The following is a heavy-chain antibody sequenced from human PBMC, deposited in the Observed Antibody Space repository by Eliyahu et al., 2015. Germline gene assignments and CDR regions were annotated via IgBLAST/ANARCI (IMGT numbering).Heavy chain of an antibody. CDR1: GYTFXGYY. CDR3: ARDTSIRDSSSWSRFDY. Sequence: QVQLVQSGAEVKKPGASVKVSCKXSGYTFXGYYMHWVRQAPGQGLEWMGWINPNSGGTNYAQKFQGRVTMTRDTSISTAYMELSRLRSDDTAVYYCARDTSIRDSSSWSRFDYWGQGTLVTVSS. J-gene: IGHJ4*02. CDR2: INPNSGGT. V-gene: IGHV1-2*02. D-gene: IGHD6-13*01.